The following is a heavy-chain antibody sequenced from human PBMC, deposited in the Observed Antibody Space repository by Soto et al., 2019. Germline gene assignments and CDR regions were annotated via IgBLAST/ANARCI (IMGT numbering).Heavy chain of an antibody. J-gene: IGHJ4*02. CDR3: AKESCTNGVWVYYFDY. V-gene: IGHV3-9*01. CDR2: ISWNSGSI. Sequence: EVQLVESGGGLVQPGRSLRLSCAASGFTFDDYAMHWVRQAPGKGLEWVSGISWNSGSIGYADSVKGRFTISRDNAKNSLYLQMNSLRAEDTALYYCAKESCTNGVWVYYFDYWGQGTLVTVSS. CDR1: GFTFDDYA. D-gene: IGHD2-8*01.